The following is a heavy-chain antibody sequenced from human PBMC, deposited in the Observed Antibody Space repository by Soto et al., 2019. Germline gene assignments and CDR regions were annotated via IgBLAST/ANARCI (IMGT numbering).Heavy chain of an antibody. Sequence: GGSLRLSCAASGFTFISYDMHWVRQATGKGLEWVSAIGTAGDPYYPGSVKGRFTISRENAKNSLYLQMNSLRAGDTAVYYCARGGAAAVMGAVSMDVWGQGTTVTVSS. D-gene: IGHD6-13*01. CDR3: ARGGAAAVMGAVSMDV. CDR2: IGTAGDP. J-gene: IGHJ6*02. CDR1: GFTFISYD. V-gene: IGHV3-13*05.